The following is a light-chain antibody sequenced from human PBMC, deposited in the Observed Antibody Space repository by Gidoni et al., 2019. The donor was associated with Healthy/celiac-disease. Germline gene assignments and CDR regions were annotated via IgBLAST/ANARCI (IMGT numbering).Light chain of an antibody. CDR1: QDISNY. CDR2: DAS. J-gene: IGKJ4*01. CDR3: QQYDNLPLT. Sequence: DIQMTQPPSSLSASVGDRVTINCQASQDISNYLNWYQQKPGKAPKLLIYDASNLETGVPSRFSGSGSGTDFTFTISSLQPEDIATYYCQQYDNLPLTFGGGTKVEIK. V-gene: IGKV1-33*01.